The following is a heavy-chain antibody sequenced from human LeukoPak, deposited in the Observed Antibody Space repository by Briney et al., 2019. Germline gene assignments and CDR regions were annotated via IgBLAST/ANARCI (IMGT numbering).Heavy chain of an antibody. V-gene: IGHV4-34*01. CDR2: INHSGST. J-gene: IGHJ4*02. CDR1: GGSFSGYY. D-gene: IGHD3-10*01. CDR3: AREGVIGVFDY. Sequence: KPSETLSLTCAVYGGSFSGYYWSWIRQPPGKGLEWIGEINHSGSTNYNPSLKSRVTISVDTSKNQFSLKLSSVTAADTAVYYCAREGVIGVFDYWGQGTLVTVSS.